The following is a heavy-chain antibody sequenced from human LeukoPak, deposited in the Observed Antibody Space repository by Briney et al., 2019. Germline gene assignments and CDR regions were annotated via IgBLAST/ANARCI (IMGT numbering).Heavy chain of an antibody. V-gene: IGHV3-48*03. J-gene: IGHJ5*02. Sequence: PGGSLRLSCAASGFTFSSYEMNWVRQAPGKGLEWVSYISSSGSTIYYADSVKGRFTISRDNAKNSLYLQMNSLRAEDTAVYYCARERMMGYNRFDPWSLGTLVTVSS. CDR1: GFTFSSYE. CDR3: ARERMMGYNRFDP. D-gene: IGHD2-15*01. CDR2: ISSSGSTI.